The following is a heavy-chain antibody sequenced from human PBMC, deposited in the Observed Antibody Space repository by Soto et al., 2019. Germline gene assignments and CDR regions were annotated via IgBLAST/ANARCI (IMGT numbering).Heavy chain of an antibody. J-gene: IGHJ4*02. CDR3: ARGGFSSSYRLDY. CDR2: IVPIFGAA. V-gene: IGHV1-69*13. D-gene: IGHD6-6*01. CDR1: RGGFSSYA. Sequence: SVKGSCQGSRGGFSSYALNWVRQAPGQGLEWMGGIVPIFGAANYAQKFQGRVTITADESTSTAYMELSSLRSEDTALYYCARGGFSSSYRLDYWGQGTLVTVSS.